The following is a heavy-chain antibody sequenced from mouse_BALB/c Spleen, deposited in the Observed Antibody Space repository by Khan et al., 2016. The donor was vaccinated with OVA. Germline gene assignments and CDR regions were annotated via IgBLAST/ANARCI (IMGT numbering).Heavy chain of an antibody. CDR2: IYPGSGYT. V-gene: IGHV1-81*01. J-gene: IGHJ3*01. CDR3: ARAGYWGFAY. CDR1: GYTFTDFL. Sequence: QVQLQQPGPELVKPGASVRMSCNASGYTFTDFLISWVKQRAGQGLEWIGEIYPGSGYTYYNEKFKGKATLTSDRSSNTAYMELSSLTSADSAVYFCARAGYWGFAYWGQGTLVTVSA. D-gene: IGHD3-2*02.